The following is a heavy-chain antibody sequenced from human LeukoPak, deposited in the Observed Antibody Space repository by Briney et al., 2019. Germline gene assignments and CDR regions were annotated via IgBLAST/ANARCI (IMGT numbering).Heavy chain of an antibody. CDR2: TYYRSKWYN. CDR3: ARSVADLDY. D-gene: IGHD6-19*01. J-gene: IGHJ4*02. CDR1: GDSVSSTSAA. V-gene: IGHV6-1*01. Sequence: SQTLSLTCALSGDSVSSTSAAWNWIRPSPXRGLEWLGRTYYRSKWYNANAVSVKSRITIHPGTSKNQFSLQLNSGTPEETAVYYCARSVADLDYWGQGTMVTVSS.